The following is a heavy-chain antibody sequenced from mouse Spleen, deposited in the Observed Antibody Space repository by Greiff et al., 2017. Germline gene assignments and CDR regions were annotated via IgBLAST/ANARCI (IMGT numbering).Heavy chain of an antibody. CDR2: IHPNSGSS. Sequence: VQLLQPGAELVKPGASVKLSCKASGVTFTSYWMHWVKQRPGQGLEWVGMIHPNSGSSNYNEKFKSKATLTVDKSSRTAYMQLSSLASEDSPVYCCAREAYYSGIYDGWYYDVWGAGTTVTVSS. CDR1: GVTFTSYW. J-gene: IGHJ1*01. D-gene: IGHD1-1*01. V-gene: IGHV1-64*01. CDR3: AREAYYSGIYDGWYYDV.